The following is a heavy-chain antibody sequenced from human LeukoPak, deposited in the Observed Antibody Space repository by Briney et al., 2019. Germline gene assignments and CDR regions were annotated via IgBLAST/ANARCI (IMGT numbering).Heavy chain of an antibody. CDR3: ARHRVGCSGDSCYDFDY. V-gene: IGHV4-39*01. CDR2: IYYSGST. J-gene: IGHJ4*02. Sequence: SETLSLTCTVSGGSISRSSYYWGWIRQPPGKGLEWIASIYYSGSTYYNPSLKSRVTISVDTSKNQFSLKLSSVTAADTAVYYCARHRVGCSGDSCYDFDYWGQGTLVTVSS. CDR1: GGSISRSSYY. D-gene: IGHD2-15*01.